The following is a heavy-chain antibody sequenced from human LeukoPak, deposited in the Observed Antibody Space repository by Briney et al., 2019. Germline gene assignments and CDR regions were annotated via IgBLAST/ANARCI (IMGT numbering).Heavy chain of an antibody. V-gene: IGHV1-3*01. CDR3: ARHNDRTRGAFDI. Sequence: GASVTVSCKASGYTFTNYAIHWVRQAPGQRLEWMGWINAGNGNTKYSQKFQGRVTFTRDTSASTAYMEPSSLSSEDTAVYYCARHNDRTRGAFDIWGQGTMVTVSS. CDR2: INAGNGNT. D-gene: IGHD1-1*01. J-gene: IGHJ3*02. CDR1: GYTFTNYA.